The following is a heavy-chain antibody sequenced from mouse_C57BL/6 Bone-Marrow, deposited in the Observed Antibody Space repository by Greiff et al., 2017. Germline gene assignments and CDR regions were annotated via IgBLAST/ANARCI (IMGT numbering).Heavy chain of an antibody. CDR1: GFNFKDYY. CDR2: IDPDNGDT. V-gene: IGHV14-4*01. J-gene: IGHJ4*01. Sequence: VQLQQSGAELVRPGASVKLSCTASGFNFKDYYMHWVKQRPEQGLEWIGWIDPDNGDTEYASKFQGKATITADTSSNPAYLQLSSLTSEDTAVYYCSKGGDYWGQGTSVTVSS. CDR3: SKGGDY.